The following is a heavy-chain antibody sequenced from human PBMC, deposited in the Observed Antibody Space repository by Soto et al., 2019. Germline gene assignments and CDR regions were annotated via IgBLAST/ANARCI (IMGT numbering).Heavy chain of an antibody. V-gene: IGHV3-66*01. CDR1: GFTVSSNY. Sequence: GGSLRLSCAASGFTVSSNYMSWARQAPGKGLDWVSFIYSSGSTFYADSVKGRFTISRDNSKSTLYLQMNSLRAEDTAVYYCASPRDGTYLHDAFDIWGQGTMVTVSS. CDR3: ASPRDGTYLHDAFDI. CDR2: IYSSGST. J-gene: IGHJ3*02. D-gene: IGHD1-26*01.